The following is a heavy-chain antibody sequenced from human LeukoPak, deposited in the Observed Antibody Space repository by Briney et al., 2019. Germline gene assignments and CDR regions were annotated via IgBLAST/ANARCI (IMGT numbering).Heavy chain of an antibody. CDR3: RVVVNPFDY. CDR2: IIPIFGTA. J-gene: IGHJ4*02. Sequence: ASVKVSCKASGGTFSSYAISWVRQAPGQGLEWMGRIIPIFGTANYAQKFQGRVTITTDESTSTAYMELSSLRSEDTAGYYCRVVVNPFDYWGQGTLVTVSS. V-gene: IGHV1-69*05. D-gene: IGHD3-22*01. CDR1: GGTFSSYA.